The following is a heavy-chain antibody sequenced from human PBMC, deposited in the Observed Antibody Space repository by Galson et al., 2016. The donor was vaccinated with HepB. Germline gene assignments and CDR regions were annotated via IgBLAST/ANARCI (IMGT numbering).Heavy chain of an antibody. CDR1: GFTFSTYW. V-gene: IGHV3-30*03. CDR2: ISDDGSVK. CDR3: AGLEQKIDLYFQH. D-gene: IGHD3-22*01. J-gene: IGHJ1*01. Sequence: SLRLSCAASGFTFSTYWMNWVRQAPGRGLEWVAVISDDGSVKFYIDSVKGRFTISRDNSKNTLYLQMDSLRTEDTAVYYCAGLEQKIDLYFQHWGQGTLVTVSS.